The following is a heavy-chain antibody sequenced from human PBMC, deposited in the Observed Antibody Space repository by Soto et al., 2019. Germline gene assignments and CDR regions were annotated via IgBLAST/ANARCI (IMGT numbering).Heavy chain of an antibody. V-gene: IGHV3-23*01. CDR2: ISGSGGSI. Sequence: EVQLLESGGGLVQPGGSLRLSCAASGFTFVKYAMSWVRQAPGKGLEWVSTISGSGGSIYYADSVKGRFTISRDNSKSTLYLQMNSLTAEDTAVFYCAKTYDCGDYFDYWGQGTLVTVSS. D-gene: IGHD4-17*01. CDR1: GFTFVKYA. CDR3: AKTYDCGDYFDY. J-gene: IGHJ4*02.